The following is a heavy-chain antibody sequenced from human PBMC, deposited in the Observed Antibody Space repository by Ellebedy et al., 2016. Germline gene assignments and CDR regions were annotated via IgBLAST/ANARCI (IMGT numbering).Heavy chain of an antibody. D-gene: IGHD4-17*01. J-gene: IGHJ4*02. V-gene: IGHV3-30*02. Sequence: GGSLRLSCRASEFTFSPYGLHWVRQAPGKGLEWVSFITTDGNRQYYSDSVKGRFTISRDISKNTLYLQMNNLRAEDTALYYCATGGDDPFHYALDCWGQGTQVTVSS. CDR3: ATGGDDPFHYALDC. CDR1: EFTFSPYG. CDR2: ITTDGNRQ.